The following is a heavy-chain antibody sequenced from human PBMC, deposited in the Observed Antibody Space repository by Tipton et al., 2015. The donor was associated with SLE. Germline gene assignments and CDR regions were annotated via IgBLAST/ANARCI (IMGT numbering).Heavy chain of an antibody. J-gene: IGHJ4*02. V-gene: IGHV3-74*03. CDR3: VSLSAPSDY. CDR1: GFPFTNVW. CDR2: ISAQGSST. Sequence: SLRLSCAASGFPFTNVWMHWVRQAPGKGLVWVSEISAQGSSTTYADSVEGRFSIYRDNAKSTLFLEMNSLTVDDTGVYYCVSLSAPSDYWGQGTLVIVSS.